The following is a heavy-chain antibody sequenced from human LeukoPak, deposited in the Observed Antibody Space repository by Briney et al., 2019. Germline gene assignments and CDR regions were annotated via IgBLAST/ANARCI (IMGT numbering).Heavy chain of an antibody. D-gene: IGHD3-10*01. CDR1: GSSINNYY. CDR3: ARIYAGGSFFDY. V-gene: IGHV4-59*08. Sequence: PLATLSLTCTVSGSSINNYYWSWIRQPPGKGLEWIGYINYSGDTNSNPSLESRVTISVDTSRKQFSLRLNSVTAADTAVYFCARIYAGGSFFDYWGQGTLVTVSS. J-gene: IGHJ4*02. CDR2: INYSGDT.